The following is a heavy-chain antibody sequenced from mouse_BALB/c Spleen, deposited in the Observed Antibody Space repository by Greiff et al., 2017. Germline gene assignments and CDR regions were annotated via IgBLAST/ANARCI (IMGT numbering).Heavy chain of an antibody. Sequence: EVHLVESGPGLVKPSQSLSLTCSVTGYSITSGYYWNWIRQFPGNKLEWMGYISYDGSNNYNPSLKNRISITRDTSKNQFFLKLNSVTTEDTATYYCAEITTVVHAMDYWGQGTSVTGSS. J-gene: IGHJ4*01. CDR3: AEITTVVHAMDY. CDR1: GYSITSGYY. CDR2: ISYDGSN. V-gene: IGHV3-6*02. D-gene: IGHD1-1*01.